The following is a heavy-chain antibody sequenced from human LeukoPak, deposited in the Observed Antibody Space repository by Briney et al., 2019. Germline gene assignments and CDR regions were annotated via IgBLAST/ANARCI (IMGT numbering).Heavy chain of an antibody. Sequence: ASVKVSCKTSGYTFINYDISWVRQAPGQGLEWMGWISAYNGNTNYAQRLQGRVTMTTDTSTSTAYMELRSLRSDDTAVYYCARDRDYGDYNTQDLFVYWGQGTLVTVSS. CDR2: ISAYNGNT. J-gene: IGHJ4*02. V-gene: IGHV1-18*01. CDR1: GYTFINYD. CDR3: ARDRDYGDYNTQDLFVY. D-gene: IGHD4-17*01.